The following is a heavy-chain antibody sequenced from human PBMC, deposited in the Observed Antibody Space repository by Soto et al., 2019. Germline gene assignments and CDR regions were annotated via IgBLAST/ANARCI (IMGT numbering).Heavy chain of an antibody. CDR1: GYTFTSYV. V-gene: IGHV1-18*04. CDR3: ARGSVGIAAADTNAFDY. CDR2: ISAYNGNT. J-gene: IGHJ4*02. D-gene: IGHD6-13*01. Sequence: ASVKVSCKXSGYTFTSYVISWVRQAPGQGLEWMGWISAYNGNTNYAQKLQGRVTMTTDTSTSTAYMELRSLRSDDTAVYYCARGSVGIAAADTNAFDYWGQGTLVTVSS.